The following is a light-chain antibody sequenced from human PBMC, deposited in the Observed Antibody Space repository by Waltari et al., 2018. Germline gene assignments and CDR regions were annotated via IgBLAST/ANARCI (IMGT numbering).Light chain of an antibody. CDR1: QSISSW. J-gene: IGKJ1*01. CDR3: QQYNSYSWT. CDR2: KAS. Sequence: DIQMTQSPSTLSASVGDRVTITCRASQSISSWLAWYQQKPGKATKLLIYKASSLESGVPSRFSGSGSGTEFTLTISSLQHDDFATYYCQQYNSYSWTFGQGTKVEIK. V-gene: IGKV1-5*03.